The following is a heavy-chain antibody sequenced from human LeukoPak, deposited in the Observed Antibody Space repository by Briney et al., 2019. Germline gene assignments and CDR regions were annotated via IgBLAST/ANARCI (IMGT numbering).Heavy chain of an antibody. CDR1: GFTFSSYG. J-gene: IGHJ4*02. Sequence: PGGSLRLSCAASGFTFSSYGMHWVRQAPGKRLEWVAFIRYDGNNKYYADSVKGRFTISRDNSKNTLNLQMNSLRAEDTAVYYCAKSYYYDSSYTNYFDYWGQGTLVTVSS. CDR2: IRYDGNNK. D-gene: IGHD3-22*01. V-gene: IGHV3-30*02. CDR3: AKSYYYDSSYTNYFDY.